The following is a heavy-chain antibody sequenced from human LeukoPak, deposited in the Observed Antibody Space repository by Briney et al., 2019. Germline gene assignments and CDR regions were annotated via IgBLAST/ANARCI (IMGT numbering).Heavy chain of an antibody. J-gene: IGHJ4*02. CDR3: ARDEIVSGSHDH. CDR1: GYTFTSYA. Sequence: ASVKVSRKASGYTFTSYAMHWVRQAPGQRLEWMGWINAGNGNTKYSQKFQGRVTITRDTSASTAYMELSSLRSEDTAVYYCARDEIVSGSHDHWGQGTLVTVSS. D-gene: IGHD2-15*01. V-gene: IGHV1-3*01. CDR2: INAGNGNT.